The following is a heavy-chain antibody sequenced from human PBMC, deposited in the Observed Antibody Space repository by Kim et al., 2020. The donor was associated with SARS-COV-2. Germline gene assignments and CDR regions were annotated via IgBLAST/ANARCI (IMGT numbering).Heavy chain of an antibody. D-gene: IGHD1-26*01. CDR1: GDSVSSNSAA. CDR3: ARDGGSRDGYKWDPFDY. Sequence: SQTLSLTCAISGDSVSSNSAAWNWIRQSPSRGLEWLGRTYYRSKWYNDYAVSVKSRITINPDTSKNQFSLQLNSVTPEDTAVYYCARDGGSRDGYKWDPFDYWGQGTLVTVSS. CDR2: TYYRSKWYN. V-gene: IGHV6-1*01. J-gene: IGHJ4*02.